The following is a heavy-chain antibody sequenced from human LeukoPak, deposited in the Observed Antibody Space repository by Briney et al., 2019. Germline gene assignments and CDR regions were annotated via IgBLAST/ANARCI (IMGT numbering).Heavy chain of an antibody. CDR1: GESFSGHY. J-gene: IGHJ4*02. V-gene: IGHV4-34*01. D-gene: IGHD1-26*01. CDR3: ARRPQSSGNYDGPSGLDY. Sequence: SETLSLTCAVYGESFSGHYWGWIRQFPGKGLQWIGEVNHGGNTNYTPSLKTRVTISADTSKNQFSLKVASVTAADAAIYYCARRPQSSGNYDGPSGLDYWGQGTLVTVSS. CDR2: VNHGGNT.